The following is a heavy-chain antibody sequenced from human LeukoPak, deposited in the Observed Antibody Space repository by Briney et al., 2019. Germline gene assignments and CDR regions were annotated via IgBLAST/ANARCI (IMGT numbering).Heavy chain of an antibody. D-gene: IGHD5-12*01. J-gene: IGHJ4*02. Sequence: GRSLRLSCAASGFTFSSYAMHWVRQAPGKGLEWVAVISYDGSDKYYADSVKGRFTISRDNSKNTLYLQMNSLRAEDTAVYYCARGVATIDYWGQGTLVTVSS. V-gene: IGHV3-30-3*01. CDR2: ISYDGSDK. CDR3: ARGVATIDY. CDR1: GFTFSSYA.